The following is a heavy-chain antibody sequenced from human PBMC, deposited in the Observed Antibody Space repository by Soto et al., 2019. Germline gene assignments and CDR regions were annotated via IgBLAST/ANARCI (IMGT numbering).Heavy chain of an antibody. D-gene: IGHD2-2*01. Sequence: PGESLKISCKGSGYSFTNYWIGWVRQMPGKGLEWMGIIYPGDSDTRYSPSFQGQVTISADKSICTAYLQWSSLKASDTAMYYCARLCSSTSCYYYYGMDVWGQGTTVTVSS. V-gene: IGHV5-51*01. CDR2: IYPGDSDT. J-gene: IGHJ6*02. CDR3: ARLCSSTSCYYYYGMDV. CDR1: GYSFTNYW.